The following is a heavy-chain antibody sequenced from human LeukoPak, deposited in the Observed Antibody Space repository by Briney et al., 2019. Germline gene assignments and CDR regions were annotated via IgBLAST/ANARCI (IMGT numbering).Heavy chain of an antibody. Sequence: GESLKISCKGSGYNFFSYWICWVRQMPGKGLEWMGIIYPGDSDTRYSPSFQGQVTISADKSISTAYLQSSSLKASDTAMYYSAKPSDYGCTGEWDYWGQGTLVTVSS. CDR3: AKPSDYGCTGEWDY. V-gene: IGHV5-51*01. J-gene: IGHJ4*02. CDR1: GYNFFSYW. CDR2: IYPGDSDT. D-gene: IGHD4-17*01.